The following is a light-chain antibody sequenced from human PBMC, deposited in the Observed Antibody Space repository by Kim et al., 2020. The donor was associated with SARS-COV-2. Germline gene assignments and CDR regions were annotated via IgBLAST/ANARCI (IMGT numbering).Light chain of an antibody. V-gene: IGLV2-11*01. J-gene: IGLJ3*02. Sequence: QSALTQPRSVSGSPGQSVTISCTGAGSDVGGYDYVSWYQQNPGKAPKLMIYDVSKRPSGVPDRFPGSKSGNTASLTISGLQAEDEADYYCCSYAGTYTWVFGGGTKLTVL. CDR2: DVS. CDR3: CSYAGTYTWV. CDR1: GSDVGGYDY.